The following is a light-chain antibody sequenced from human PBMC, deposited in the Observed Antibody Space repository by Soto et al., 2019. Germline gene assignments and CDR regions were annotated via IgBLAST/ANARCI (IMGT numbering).Light chain of an antibody. CDR3: QQGGNWPVT. V-gene: IGKV3D-11*01. CDR2: GAS. Sequence: VLTQSPVTLSLSPGERATLSCRASQDVGTYVAWYQVRGGQAPRLLISGASKRATGIPDRINGGGSGADFILTINSLESGDSAVYFCQQGGNWPVTFGQGTRVEIK. J-gene: IGKJ5*01. CDR1: QDVGTY.